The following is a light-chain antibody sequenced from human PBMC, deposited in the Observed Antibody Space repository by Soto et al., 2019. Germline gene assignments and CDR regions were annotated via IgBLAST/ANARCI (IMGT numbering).Light chain of an antibody. CDR2: AAS. CDR1: QSISSY. CDR3: QQRYSSLFT. V-gene: IGKV1-39*01. J-gene: IGKJ4*01. Sequence: DIQMTQSPSSLSASVGDRVTITCRASQSISSYLNWYQQKPGKAPKLLIYAASSSQSGVPSRFSGSGSGTDFTFTISSLQPEDFATYYCQQRYSSLFTFGGGTKVEIK.